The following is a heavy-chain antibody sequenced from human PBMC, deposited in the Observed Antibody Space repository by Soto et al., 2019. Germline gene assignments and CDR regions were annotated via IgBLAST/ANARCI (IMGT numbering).Heavy chain of an antibody. CDR3: ARGRSPNYYYYYYMDV. D-gene: IGHD1-26*01. Sequence: SETLSLTCAVYGGSFSGYYWSWIRQPPGKGLEWNGEINHSGSTNYNPSLKSRVTISVDTSKNQFSLKLSSVTAADTAVYYCARGRSPNYYYYYYMDVWGKGTTVTVSS. J-gene: IGHJ6*03. V-gene: IGHV4-34*01. CDR1: GGSFSGYY. CDR2: INHSGST.